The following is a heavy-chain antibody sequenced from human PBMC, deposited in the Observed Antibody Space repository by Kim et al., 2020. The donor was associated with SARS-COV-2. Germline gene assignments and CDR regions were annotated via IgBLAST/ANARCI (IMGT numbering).Heavy chain of an antibody. V-gene: IGHV1-69*02. D-gene: IGHD2-15*01. J-gene: IGHJ6*02. CDR2: IIPILGIA. Sequence: SVKVSCKASGGTFSSYTISRVRQAPGQGLEWMGRIIPILGIANYAQKFQGRVTITADKSTSTAYMELSSLRSEDTAVYYCASGYCSGGSCYSNYYYYGMDVWGQGTTVTVSS. CDR3: ASGYCSGGSCYSNYYYYGMDV. CDR1: GGTFSSYT.